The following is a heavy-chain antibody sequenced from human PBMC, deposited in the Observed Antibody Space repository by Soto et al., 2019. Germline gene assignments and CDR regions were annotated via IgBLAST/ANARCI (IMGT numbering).Heavy chain of an antibody. CDR3: ARGPLGGRGYYRGMDV. CDR2: ISYSGST. Sequence: QVQLQESGPGLVKPSETLSLTCTVSGDSITNSYWSWIRLPPGKGLEWIGFISYSGSTNYNPSLTSRVTISRDTSKKHFSLKLPSVDAADTAVYFCARGPLGGRGYYRGMDVWGQGTTVIVSS. D-gene: IGHD2-21*01. V-gene: IGHV4-59*01. CDR1: GDSITNSY. J-gene: IGHJ6*02.